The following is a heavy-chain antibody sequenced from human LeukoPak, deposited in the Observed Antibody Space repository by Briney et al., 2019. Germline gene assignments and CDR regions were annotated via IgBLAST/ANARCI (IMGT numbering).Heavy chain of an antibody. CDR1: GFTFDDYG. V-gene: IGHV3-20*04. CDR3: ARAGVAVAGTYYFDY. J-gene: IGHJ4*02. CDR2: INWNGGST. Sequence: AGGSLRLSCAASGFTFDDYGMSWVRHAPGKGLEWVSGINWNGGSTGYADSVKGRFTTSRDNAKNSLYLQMNSLRAEDTALYYCARAGVAVAGTYYFDYWGQGTLVTVSS. D-gene: IGHD6-19*01.